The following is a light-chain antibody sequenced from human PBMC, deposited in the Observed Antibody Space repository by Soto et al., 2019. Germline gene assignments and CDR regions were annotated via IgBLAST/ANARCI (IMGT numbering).Light chain of an antibody. CDR2: AAS. V-gene: IGKV1-39*01. CDR1: QSISSH. J-gene: IGKJ5*01. CDR3: QQTYNTPYT. Sequence: DLQMTQSPSCLSASVGDRVTITCRASQSISSHLNWYQQKPGKAPNLLIYAASSLHSGVSSRFSGSGSGTDFTLTISSLQPEDFATYYCQQTYNTPYTFGQGTRLEIK.